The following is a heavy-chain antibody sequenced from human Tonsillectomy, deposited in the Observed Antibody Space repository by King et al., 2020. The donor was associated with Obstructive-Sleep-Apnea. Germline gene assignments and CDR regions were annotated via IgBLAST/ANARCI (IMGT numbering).Heavy chain of an antibody. CDR1: GDSISSFR. D-gene: IGHD4-23*01. Sequence: LPLQESGPGLVKPSETLSLTCTVSGDSISSFRWSWIRQPPGKGLEWIGYIYDIGSTNYKPSLKSRVTISVDTSKNQFSLKLSSLTAADTAVYYCARHQNGGNSAFHYYGMDVWGQGTTVTVSS. CDR2: IYDIGST. CDR3: ARHQNGGNSAFHYYGMDV. J-gene: IGHJ6*02. V-gene: IGHV4-59*08.